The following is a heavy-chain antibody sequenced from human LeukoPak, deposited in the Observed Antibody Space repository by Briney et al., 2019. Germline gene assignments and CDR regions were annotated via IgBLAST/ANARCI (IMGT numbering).Heavy chain of an antibody. CDR2: IYYSGST. J-gene: IGHJ6*02. V-gene: IGHV4-39*01. CDR3: ARPSTTSYSSGWYVSDYYGMDV. Sequence: SETLSLTCAVSGGSISSGGYSWSWIRQPPGKGLEWIGSIYYSGSTYYNPSLKSRVTISVDTSKNQFSLKLSSVTAADTAVYYCARPSTTSYSSGWYVSDYYGMDVWGQGTTVTVSS. CDR1: GGSISSGGYS. D-gene: IGHD6-19*01.